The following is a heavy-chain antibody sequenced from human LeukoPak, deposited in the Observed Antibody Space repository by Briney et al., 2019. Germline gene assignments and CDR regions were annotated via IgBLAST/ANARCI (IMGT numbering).Heavy chain of an antibody. CDR2: IRYDGSNK. CDR1: GFSFSDYA. D-gene: IGHD6-6*01. V-gene: IGHV3-30*02. J-gene: IGHJ4*02. CDR3: AKDGEYGIQYTQGYFDY. Sequence: PGGSLRLSCAASGFSFSDYAIYWVRQTPGKGLEWVAFIRYDGSNKIYADSVKGRFTIYRDNSYNTVYLQMTGLRAEDTAVYYCAKDGEYGIQYTQGYFDYWGQGTLVTVSS.